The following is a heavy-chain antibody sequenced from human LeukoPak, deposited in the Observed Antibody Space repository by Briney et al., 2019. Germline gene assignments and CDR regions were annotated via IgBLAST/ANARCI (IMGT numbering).Heavy chain of an antibody. V-gene: IGHV3-73*01. D-gene: IGHD6-25*01. Sequence: GGSLRLSCAASGFTFSGSAMHWVRQASGKGPEWVGRIRSKANSYATAYAASVKGRFTISRDDSTNTAYLQMNSLKTEDTAVYYCTRRTGAGSYYFDFWGQGTLVTVSS. CDR2: IRSKANSYAT. CDR1: GFTFSGSA. J-gene: IGHJ4*02. CDR3: TRRTGAGSYYFDF.